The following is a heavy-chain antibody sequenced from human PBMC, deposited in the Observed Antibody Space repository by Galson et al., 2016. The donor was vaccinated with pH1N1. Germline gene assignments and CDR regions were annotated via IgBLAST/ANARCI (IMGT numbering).Heavy chain of an antibody. J-gene: IGHJ6*03. V-gene: IGHV4-38-2*02. D-gene: IGHD3-3*01. CDR3: ARTSGYDFWSGYYANLDYYMDV. CDR2: IYHSGST. Sequence: SETLSLTCTVSGYSMSTSAFYWAWIRQPPGKGLEWIGSIYHSGSTYYNPSLKSRVTISVDTSKDQFSLKLSSVTAADTAVYYCARTSGYDFWSGYYANLDYYMDVWGKGTTVTVSS. CDR1: GYSMSTSAFY.